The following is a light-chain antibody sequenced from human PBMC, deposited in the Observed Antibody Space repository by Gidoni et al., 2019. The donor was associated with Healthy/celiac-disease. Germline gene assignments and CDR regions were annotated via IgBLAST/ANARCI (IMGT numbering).Light chain of an antibody. CDR1: QSISSY. CDR2: AAS. CDR3: QQSYSTPQLT. Sequence: DSQMTQSPSSLSASLGDRVTITCRASQSISSYLNWYQQKPGKAPKLLIYAASSLQSGVPTRFSGSGSGTDFTLTISSLQPEDFATYYCQQSYSTPQLTFGGGTKVEIK. V-gene: IGKV1-39*01. J-gene: IGKJ4*01.